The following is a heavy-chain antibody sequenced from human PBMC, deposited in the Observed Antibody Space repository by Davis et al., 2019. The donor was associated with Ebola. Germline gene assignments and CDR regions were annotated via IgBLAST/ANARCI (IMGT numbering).Heavy chain of an antibody. CDR1: GGSIISSSSY. Sequence: MPSETLSLTCTVSGGSIISSSSYWGWIRQPPRKGLEWIGSIYYSGSTNYNPSLKSRVTISVDKSKNQFSLKLSSVTAADTAVYYCARAAEPFYHYDTKPGWFDPWGQGTLVTVSS. D-gene: IGHD3-22*01. V-gene: IGHV4-39*07. CDR3: ARAAEPFYHYDTKPGWFDP. CDR2: IYYSGST. J-gene: IGHJ5*02.